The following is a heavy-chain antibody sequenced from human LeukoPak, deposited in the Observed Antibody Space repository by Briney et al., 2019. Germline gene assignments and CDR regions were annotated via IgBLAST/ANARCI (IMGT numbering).Heavy chain of an antibody. CDR2: INPSGAST. J-gene: IGHJ4*02. D-gene: IGHD2-15*01. CDR1: GYTFTNYY. V-gene: IGHV1-46*01. Sequence: ASVKVSCKASGYTFTNYYINWVRQAPGQGLEYMGIINPSGASTSYAQKFQGRVTMTRDTSTSTVYMELSNLSSDDTAVYYCARVGYCSGGSCYYLIYWGQGTLVTVSS. CDR3: ARVGYCSGGSCYYLIY.